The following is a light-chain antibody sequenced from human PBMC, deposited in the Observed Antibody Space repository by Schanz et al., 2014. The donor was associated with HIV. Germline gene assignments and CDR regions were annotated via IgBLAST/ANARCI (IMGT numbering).Light chain of an antibody. CDR3: QQRGDWYT. V-gene: IGKV3-11*01. J-gene: IGKJ2*01. Sequence: EVVMTQSPATLSVTPGERATLSCRASQSVGNSLAWYQQKSGQAPRLLIFGASTRATGVPVRFSGSGSGTDFTLTISNLEPEDFGVYYCQQRGDWYTFGQGTKLEIK. CDR2: GAS. CDR1: QSVGNS.